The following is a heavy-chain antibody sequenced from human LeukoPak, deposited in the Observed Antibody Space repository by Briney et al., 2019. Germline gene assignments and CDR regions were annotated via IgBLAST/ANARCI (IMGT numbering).Heavy chain of an antibody. J-gene: IGHJ4*02. D-gene: IGHD6-6*01. CDR2: IYYSGST. CDR1: GGSISSYY. Sequence: SETLSLTCTVSGGSISSYYWSWIRQPPGKGLEWIGYIYYSGSTNYNPSLKSRVTISVDTSKNQFSLKLSSVTAADTAVYYCARVKRSIAARMYYFDYWGQGTLVTVSS. V-gene: IGHV4-59*12. CDR3: ARVKRSIAARMYYFDY.